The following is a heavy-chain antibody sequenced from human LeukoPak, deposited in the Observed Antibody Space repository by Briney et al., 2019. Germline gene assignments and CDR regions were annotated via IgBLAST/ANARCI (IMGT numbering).Heavy chain of an antibody. Sequence: GGSLRLSCAASGFTFSSYSMNWVRQAPGKGLEWVSYISSSSSTIYYADSVKGRFTISRDNAKNSLYLQMNSLRDEDTAVYYCARDDAEYYDFWSGYYRGAFDYWGQGTLVTVSS. CDR3: ARDDAEYYDFWSGYYRGAFDY. CDR2: ISSSSSTI. J-gene: IGHJ4*02. CDR1: GFTFSSYS. V-gene: IGHV3-48*02. D-gene: IGHD3-3*01.